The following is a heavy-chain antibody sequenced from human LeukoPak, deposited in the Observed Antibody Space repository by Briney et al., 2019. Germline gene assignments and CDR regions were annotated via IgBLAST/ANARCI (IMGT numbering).Heavy chain of an antibody. Sequence: SETLSLTCTVSGGSISSYYWSWIRQPPGKGLEWIGYIYYSGSTNYNPSLKSRVTISVDTSKNQFSLKLSSVTAADTAVYYRATGSGDYYDSSGYYYVHYFDYWGQGTLVTVSS. CDR1: GGSISSYY. V-gene: IGHV4-59*12. D-gene: IGHD3-22*01. CDR3: ATGSGDYYDSSGYYYVHYFDY. J-gene: IGHJ4*02. CDR2: IYYSGST.